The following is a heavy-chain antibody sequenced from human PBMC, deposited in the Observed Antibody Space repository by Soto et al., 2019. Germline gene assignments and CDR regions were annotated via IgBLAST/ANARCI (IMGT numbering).Heavy chain of an antibody. D-gene: IGHD3-22*01. CDR2: IDPSDSQT. CDR1: GYSFAGYW. V-gene: IGHV5-10-1*01. Sequence: XESLKISRKGSGYSFAGYWITWVRQMPGKGLEWMGRIDPSDSQTYYSPSFRGHVTISVAKSITTVFLQWSSLRASDTAMYYCARQIYDSDSGPNFQYYFDSWGQGTLVTVS. J-gene: IGHJ4*02. CDR3: ARQIYDSDSGPNFQYYFDS.